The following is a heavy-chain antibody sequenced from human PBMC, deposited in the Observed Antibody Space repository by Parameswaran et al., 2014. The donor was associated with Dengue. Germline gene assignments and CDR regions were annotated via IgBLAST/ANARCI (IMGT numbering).Heavy chain of an antibody. D-gene: IGHD3-9*01. Sequence: VRQAPGKGLEWIGYIYYSGSTYYNPSLKSRVTISVDTSKNQFSLKLSSVTAADTAVYYCARAEVVVRYWVDYYYMDVWGKGTTVTVSS. CDR2: IYYSGST. J-gene: IGHJ6*03. CDR3: ARAEVVVRYWVDYYYMDV. V-gene: IGHV4-30-4*01.